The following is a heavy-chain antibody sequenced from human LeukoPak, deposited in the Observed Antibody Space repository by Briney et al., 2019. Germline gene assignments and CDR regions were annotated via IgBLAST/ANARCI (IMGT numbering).Heavy chain of an antibody. CDR1: GFTFSDYY. J-gene: IGHJ4*02. CDR2: ISSSGSTI. D-gene: IGHD3-16*01. V-gene: IGHV3-11*01. CDR3: ASAGDFRRPIDY. Sequence: PGGSLRLSCAASGFTFSDYYMSWIRQAPGRGREWVSYISSSGSTIYYADSVKGRFTISRDNAKNSLYLQMNSLRAEDTAVYYCASAGDFRRPIDYWGQGTLVTVSS.